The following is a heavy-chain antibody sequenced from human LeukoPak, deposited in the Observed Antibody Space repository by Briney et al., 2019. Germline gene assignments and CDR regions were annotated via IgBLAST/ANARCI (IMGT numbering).Heavy chain of an antibody. CDR1: GYSISSGYY. Sequence: SETLSLTCTVSGYSISSGYYWGWIRQPPGKGLEWIGSIYYSGSTYYNPSLKSRVTISVDTSKNQFSLKLSSVTAADTAVYYCARMYYMDVWGKGTTVTISS. CDR3: ARMYYMDV. CDR2: IYYSGST. V-gene: IGHV4-38-2*02. J-gene: IGHJ6*03.